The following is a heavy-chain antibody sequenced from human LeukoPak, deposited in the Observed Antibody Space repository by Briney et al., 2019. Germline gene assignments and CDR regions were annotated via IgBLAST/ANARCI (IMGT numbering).Heavy chain of an antibody. J-gene: IGHJ5*02. CDR2: ISSSGSTI. Sequence: GGSLRLSCAASGFTFSSYEMNWVRQAPGKGLEWVSYISSSGSTIYYADSVKGRFTISRDNAKNSQYLQMNSLRAEDTAVYYCARTAYCSSTSCYAGTGWFDPWGQGTLVTVSS. D-gene: IGHD2-2*01. V-gene: IGHV3-48*03. CDR3: ARTAYCSSTSCYAGTGWFDP. CDR1: GFTFSSYE.